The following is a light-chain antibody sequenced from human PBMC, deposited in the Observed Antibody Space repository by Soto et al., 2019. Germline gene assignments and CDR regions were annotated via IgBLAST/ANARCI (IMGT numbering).Light chain of an antibody. V-gene: IGLV2-14*01. CDR2: EVS. J-gene: IGLJ1*01. CDR3: ISYTSSRTFV. CDR1: SSDVGGYNY. Sequence: QSALTQPASVSGSPGQSITFSCAGTSSDVGGYNYVSWYQQYPGKAPKLMIYEVSHRPSGVSNRFSGSKSGNTASLTISGLQSEDEADYFCISYTSSRTFVFGTGTKLTVL.